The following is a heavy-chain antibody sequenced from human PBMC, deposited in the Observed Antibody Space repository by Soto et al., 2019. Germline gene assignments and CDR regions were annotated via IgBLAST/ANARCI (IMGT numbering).Heavy chain of an antibody. CDR2: IYWNEDK. CDR3: AHRIIVGPTAAFDF. CDR1: GFSLSTSGVG. D-gene: IGHD1-26*01. J-gene: IGHJ4*02. Sequence: QITLKESGPPLVNPTQTLTLTCTFSGFSLSTSGVGVGWIRQPPGKALEWLALIYWNEDKYYSPSLKNRLTITKDTSKNQVILTMTDMDPVDTATYYCAHRIIVGPTAAFDFWGQGTLVTVSS. V-gene: IGHV2-5*01.